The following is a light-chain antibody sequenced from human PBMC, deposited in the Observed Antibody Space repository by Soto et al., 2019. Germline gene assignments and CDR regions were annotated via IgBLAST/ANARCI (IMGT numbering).Light chain of an antibody. J-gene: IGLJ3*02. CDR3: SSYTSSSTVV. V-gene: IGLV2-14*03. Sequence: QSALTQPASVSGSPGQSITISCTGTSSDVGGYNYVSWYQQHPGKAPKLMIDDVTNRPSGVSNRFSGSKSVNTASLTISGLQAEDEADYYCSSYTSSSTVVFGGGTKLTVL. CDR2: DVT. CDR1: SSDVGGYNY.